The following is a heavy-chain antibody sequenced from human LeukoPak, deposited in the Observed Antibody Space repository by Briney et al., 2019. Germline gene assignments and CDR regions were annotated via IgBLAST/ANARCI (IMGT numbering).Heavy chain of an antibody. CDR3: ALMGAMAPGGLYYYYGMDV. CDR1: GYTFTGYY. CDR2: INPHSGGT. J-gene: IGHJ6*02. V-gene: IGHV1-2*02. Sequence: ASVKVSCKASGYTFTGYYMHWVRQAPGQGLEWMGWINPHSGGTNYAQKFQGRVTMTRDTSISTAYMELSRLRSDDTAVYYCALMGAMAPGGLYYYYGMDVWGQGTTVTVSS. D-gene: IGHD1-26*01.